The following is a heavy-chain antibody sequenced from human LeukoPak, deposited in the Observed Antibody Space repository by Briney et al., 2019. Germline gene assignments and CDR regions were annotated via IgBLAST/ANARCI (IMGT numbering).Heavy chain of an antibody. CDR2: IIPICGPA. D-gene: IGHD6-13*01. V-gene: IGHV1-69*05. J-gene: IGHJ4*02. CDR1: GGTFSSYA. Sequence: ASVKVSCKASGGTFSSYAISWVRQAPGPGLEWMGGIIPICGPAHYAQKFQCRVTITTDESTSTAYMELSSLRSEDTAVYYCARWSIAAAGTFDYWGQGNLVTVSS. CDR3: ARWSIAAAGTFDY.